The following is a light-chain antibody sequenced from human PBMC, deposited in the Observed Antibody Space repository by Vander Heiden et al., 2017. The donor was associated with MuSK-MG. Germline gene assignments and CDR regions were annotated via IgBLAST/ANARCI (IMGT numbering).Light chain of an antibody. J-gene: IGKJ3*01. CDR3: QHSYDTPFA. V-gene: IGKV1-39*01. CDR2: AAS. Sequence: DIQMTQSPSSLSASVGDRVTITCRASQSISNYLNWYQQKPGKAPKLLIYAASTVHSGVPVRFSGSGSGTDFTLTISSLQPEDFATYYCQHSYDTPFAFGHGTTVDVK. CDR1: QSISNY.